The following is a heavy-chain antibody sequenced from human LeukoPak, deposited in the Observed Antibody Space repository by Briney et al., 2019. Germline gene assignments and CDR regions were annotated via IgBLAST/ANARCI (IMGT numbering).Heavy chain of an antibody. V-gene: IGHV3-53*01. D-gene: IGHD2-15*01. CDR3: AGYCSGRSYYEAHGY. J-gene: IGHJ4*02. Sequence: GGSLRLSCEAYGFTVSSNYMSWVRQAPGKGLEWVSVIYSGGSTYYADSVKGRFTISRDNSKNTLYLQMNSLRAEDTAVYYCAGYCSGRSYYEAHGYWGQGTLVTLSS. CDR1: GFTVSSNY. CDR2: IYSGGST.